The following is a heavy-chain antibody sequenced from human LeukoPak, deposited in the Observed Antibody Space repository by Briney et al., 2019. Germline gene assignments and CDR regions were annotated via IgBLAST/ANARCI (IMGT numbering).Heavy chain of an antibody. CDR2: ISYDGSNK. CDR3: AREEGYYGSGSYYKDRGNWFDP. CDR1: GFTFSSYA. J-gene: IGHJ5*02. V-gene: IGHV3-30-3*01. D-gene: IGHD3-10*01. Sequence: GGSLRLSCAASGFTFSSYAMHWVRQAPGKGLEWVAVISYDGSNKYYADSVKGRFTISRDNSKNTLYLQMNSLRAEDTAVYYCAREEGYYGSGSYYKDRGNWFDPWGQGTLVTVSS.